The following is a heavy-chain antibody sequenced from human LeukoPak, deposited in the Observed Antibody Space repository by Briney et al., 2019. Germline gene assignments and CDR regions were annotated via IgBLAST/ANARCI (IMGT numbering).Heavy chain of an antibody. D-gene: IGHD1-26*01. CDR2: ISYDGSNK. CDR1: GFTFSSYS. Sequence: GRSLRLSCAASGFTFSSYSMQWVRRAPGKGLEWVAVISYDGSNKHYADSVKGRFTISRDNSKNTLYLQMNSLRPEDTAVYYCARDGGVGAPGTFDYWGQGTLVTVSS. V-gene: IGHV3-30-3*01. CDR3: ARDGGVGAPGTFDY. J-gene: IGHJ4*02.